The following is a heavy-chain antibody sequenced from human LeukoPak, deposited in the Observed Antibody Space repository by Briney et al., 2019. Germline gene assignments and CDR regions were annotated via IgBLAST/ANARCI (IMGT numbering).Heavy chain of an antibody. CDR2: INPNSGGT. D-gene: IGHD3-16*02. J-gene: IGHJ4*02. Sequence: ASVKVSCKASGYTFTGYYIHWVRQAPAQALEWMGRINPNSGGTNYAQKFQGRVNMTRDTSISTAYMELSRLRSDDTAVYYCAREINRLWELSWDYWGQGTLVTVSS. CDR3: AREINRLWELSWDY. V-gene: IGHV1-2*06. CDR1: GYTFTGYY.